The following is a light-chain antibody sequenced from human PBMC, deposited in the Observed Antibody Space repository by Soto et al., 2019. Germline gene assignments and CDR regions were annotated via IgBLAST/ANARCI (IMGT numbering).Light chain of an antibody. CDR1: QSISSW. V-gene: IGKV1-5*01. Sequence: DIQMTQSPSTLSASVRDRVTITCRASQSISSWLAWYQQKPGKAPKLLIYDASNLEGGVPSRFSGSGSGTEFTLTISSLQPDDFATYYCQQYDTYQETFGQGTKVDI. CDR3: QQYDTYQET. J-gene: IGKJ1*01. CDR2: DAS.